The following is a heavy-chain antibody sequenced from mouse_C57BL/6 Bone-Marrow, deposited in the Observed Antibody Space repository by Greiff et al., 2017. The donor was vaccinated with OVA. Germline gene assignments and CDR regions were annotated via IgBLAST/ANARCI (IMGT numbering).Heavy chain of an antibody. V-gene: IGHV5-16*01. Sequence: EVKLMESEGGLVQPGSSMKLSCTASGFTFSDYYMAWVRQVPEQGLEWVANLNYDGSSTYYLDSLKSRFLISRDNAKNLLYLQMSRRKAEDTATDYCARDRNYYGSSFYGYYDVWGTGTTVTVSS. CDR3: ARDRNYYGSSFYGYYDV. J-gene: IGHJ1*03. CDR2: LNYDGSST. CDR1: GFTFSDYY. D-gene: IGHD1-1*01.